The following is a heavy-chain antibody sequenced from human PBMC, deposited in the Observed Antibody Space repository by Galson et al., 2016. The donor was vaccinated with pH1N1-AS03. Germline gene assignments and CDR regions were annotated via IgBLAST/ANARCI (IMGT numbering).Heavy chain of an antibody. CDR3: ARDRDFDGTGRYFYESEY. Sequence: SVKVSCKAPGSTFRSDAISWIRQAPGQGLEWMGGIIPRFATAHYGQRLQGRVTITADESTTTTYMELHSLTSEDTAVYYSARDRDFDGTGRYFYESEYWGQGTLVTV. CDR1: GSTFRSDA. V-gene: IGHV1-69*13. J-gene: IGHJ4*02. D-gene: IGHD3-10*01. CDR2: IIPRFATA.